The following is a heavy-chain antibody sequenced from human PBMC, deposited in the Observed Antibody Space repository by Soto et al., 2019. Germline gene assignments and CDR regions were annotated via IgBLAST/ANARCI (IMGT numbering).Heavy chain of an antibody. CDR3: AKDFLAVAGNVY. J-gene: IGHJ4*02. D-gene: IGHD6-19*01. CDR2: ISYDGSNK. Sequence: PGGSLRLSCAASGFTFSSYGMHWVRQAAGKGLEWVAVISYDGSNKYYADSVKGRFTISRDNSKNTLYLQMNSLRAEDTAVYYCAKDFLAVAGNVYWGQGTLVTVSS. V-gene: IGHV3-30*18. CDR1: GFTFSSYG.